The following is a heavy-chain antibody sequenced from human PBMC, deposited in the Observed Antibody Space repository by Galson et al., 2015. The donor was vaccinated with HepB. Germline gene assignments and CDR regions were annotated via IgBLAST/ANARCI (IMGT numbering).Heavy chain of an antibody. V-gene: IGHV4-31*02. CDR2: IYYSGST. J-gene: IGHJ4*02. Sequence: GYIYYSGSTYYNPSLKSRVTISVDTSKNQFSLKLSSVTAADTAVYYCASSYYYDSSGYYYFDYWGQGTLVTVSS. D-gene: IGHD3-22*01. CDR3: ASSYYYDSSGYYYFDY.